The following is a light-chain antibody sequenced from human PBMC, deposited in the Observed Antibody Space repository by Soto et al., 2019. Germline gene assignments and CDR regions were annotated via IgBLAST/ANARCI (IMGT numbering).Light chain of an antibody. CDR2: WAS. J-gene: IGKJ1*01. V-gene: IGKV4-1*01. CDR1: QSVLSSSNHTNY. CDR3: QQYYSSPPT. Sequence: DIVMTQSPDSLAVSLGERATINCKSSQSVLSSSNHTNYLAWYQQKPGQPPKMIIYWASTRESGVPDRFSGSGSGTDFTPTISSLQDEDVAVYYCQQYYSSPPTFGQGTKVEIK.